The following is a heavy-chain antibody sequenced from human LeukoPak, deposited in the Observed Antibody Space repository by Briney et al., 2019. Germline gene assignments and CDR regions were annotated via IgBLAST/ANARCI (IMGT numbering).Heavy chain of an antibody. Sequence: PSETLSLTCTVSGGSISSHYWSWIRQPPGKGLEWIGYIYYSGSTNYNPSLKSRVTISVDTSKNQFSLKLSSVTAADTAVYYCARAAEDSSSSATRYYYYYYYMDVWGKGTTVTVSS. V-gene: IGHV4-59*11. CDR1: GGSISSHY. J-gene: IGHJ6*03. CDR2: IYYSGST. CDR3: ARAAEDSSSSATRYYYYYYYMDV. D-gene: IGHD6-6*01.